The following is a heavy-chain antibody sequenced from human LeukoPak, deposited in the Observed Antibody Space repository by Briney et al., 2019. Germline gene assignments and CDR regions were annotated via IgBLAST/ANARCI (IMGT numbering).Heavy chain of an antibody. Sequence: GGSLKLSCAASGFTFRNFAMSWVRQAPGKGLEWVSHITNNADATYYADSVKGRFTVSRDNSNNILYLQLDSLRAEDAAVYYCAKDFWSGNYQSGGLDVWAQGSTVTVSS. D-gene: IGHD3-3*01. CDR3: AKDFWSGNYQSGGLDV. V-gene: IGHV3-23*01. CDR1: GFTFRNFA. J-gene: IGHJ6*02. CDR2: ITNNADAT.